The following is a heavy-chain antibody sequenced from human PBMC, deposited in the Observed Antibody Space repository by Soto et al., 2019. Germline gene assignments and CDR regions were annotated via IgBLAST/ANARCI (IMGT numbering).Heavy chain of an antibody. J-gene: IGHJ3*02. V-gene: IGHV3-21*01. CDR3: ATWTPVGGGHGFDM. CDR1: GFTFSNSN. D-gene: IGHD2-15*01. CDR2: ITGTSTYI. Sequence: EVQLVESRGGLVKPGGSLRLSCATSGFTFSNSNINWVRQAPGKGLEWVSSITGTSTYIFYADSLKGRFIISSDNAKNSVYLQMNSLRAEDTAVYYCATWTPVGGGHGFDMWGQGTLVTVSS.